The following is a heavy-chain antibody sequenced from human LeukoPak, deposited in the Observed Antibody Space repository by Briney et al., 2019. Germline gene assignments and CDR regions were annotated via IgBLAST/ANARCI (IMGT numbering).Heavy chain of an antibody. CDR2: IYYSGST. D-gene: IGHD2-2*01. CDR1: GGSISSYY. Sequence: SETLSLTCTVSGGSISSYYWSWIRQPPGKGLEWIGYIYYSGSTNYNPSLKSRVTISVDTSKNQFSLKLSSVTAADTAVYYCARGDIVVVPADTYFDYWGQGTLVTVSS. J-gene: IGHJ4*02. V-gene: IGHV4-59*01. CDR3: ARGDIVVVPADTYFDY.